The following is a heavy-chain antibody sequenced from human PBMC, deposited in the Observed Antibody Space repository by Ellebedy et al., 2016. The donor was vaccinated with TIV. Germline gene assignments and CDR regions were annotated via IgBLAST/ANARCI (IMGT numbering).Heavy chain of an antibody. CDR3: ARDDGLRRREFDY. V-gene: IGHV3-69-1*01. J-gene: IGHJ4*02. CDR1: GFIFSDHY. Sequence: GESLKISCAASGFIFSDHYMDWVRQAPGKGLEWVSSITSTSSLIYYADSLKGRFTISRDNSKNTLYLQMNSLRAEGTAVYYCARDDGLRRREFDYWGQGTLVTVSS. CDR2: ITSTSSLI. D-gene: IGHD3-16*01.